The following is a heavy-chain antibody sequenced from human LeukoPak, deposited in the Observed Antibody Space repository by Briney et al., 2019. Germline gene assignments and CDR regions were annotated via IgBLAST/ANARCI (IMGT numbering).Heavy chain of an antibody. J-gene: IGHJ4*02. CDR2: INPNSGGT. CDR3: ARDGAAAGTGDY. CDR1: GYTFTGYY. D-gene: IGHD6-13*01. Sequence: ASVKVSCKASGYTFTGYYMHWVRQAPGQGLEWMGWINPNSGGTNYAQKLQGRVTMTRDTSISTAYMELSRLRSDDTAVYYCARDGAAAGTGDYWGQGTLVTVSS. V-gene: IGHV1-2*02.